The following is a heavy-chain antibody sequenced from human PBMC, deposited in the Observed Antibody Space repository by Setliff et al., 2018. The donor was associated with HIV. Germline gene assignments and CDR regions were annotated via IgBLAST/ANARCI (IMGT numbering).Heavy chain of an antibody. CDR1: GFTFTSYW. CDR2: INSDGNST. D-gene: IGHD1-26*01. V-gene: IGHV3-74*01. Sequence: GGSLRLSCAASGFTFTSYWMHWVRQAPGKGLVWVSRINSDGNSTTYADSVKGRFTISRDNDKNTLYLQMNSLRAEDTAVYYCARTIYSGSHFDYWGQGTLVTVSS. CDR3: ARTIYSGSHFDY. J-gene: IGHJ4*02.